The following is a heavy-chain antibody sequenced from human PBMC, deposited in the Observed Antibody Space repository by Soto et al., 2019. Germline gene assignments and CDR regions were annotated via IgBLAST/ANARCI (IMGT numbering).Heavy chain of an antibody. J-gene: IGHJ6*02. Sequence: QVQLVESGGGVVQPGRSLRLSCAASGFTFSSYGMHWVRQAPGKGLEWVAVISYDGSNKYYADSVKGRFTISRDNSKNTLYRQRNGLRAEDTAVYYCAKEGGYYGSGSYSVGENYYGMDVWGQGTTVTVSS. V-gene: IGHV3-30*18. CDR1: GFTFSSYG. CDR3: AKEGGYYGSGSYSVGENYYGMDV. CDR2: ISYDGSNK. D-gene: IGHD3-10*01.